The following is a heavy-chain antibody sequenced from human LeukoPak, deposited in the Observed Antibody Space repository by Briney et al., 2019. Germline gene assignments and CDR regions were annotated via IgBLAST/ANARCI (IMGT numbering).Heavy chain of an antibody. CDR1: GFTFSTYG. D-gene: IGHD3-10*01. CDR2: ISSSGSTI. Sequence: GGTLRLSCAASGFTFSTYGMNWVRQAPGKGLEWVSYISSSGSTIYYADSVKGRFTISRDNAKNSLYLQMNSLRAEDTAVCYCARGLGFGEYYFDYWGQGTLVTVSS. V-gene: IGHV3-48*04. J-gene: IGHJ4*02. CDR3: ARGLGFGEYYFDY.